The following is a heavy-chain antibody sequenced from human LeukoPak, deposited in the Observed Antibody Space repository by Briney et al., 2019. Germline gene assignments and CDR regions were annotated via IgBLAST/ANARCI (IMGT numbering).Heavy chain of an antibody. D-gene: IGHD3-16*01. CDR3: ARGESYYYYYMDV. V-gene: IGHV3-30*02. CDR1: GFTFSSYA. CDR2: IRYDGSNK. Sequence: GGSLRLSCAASGFTFSSYAMHWVRQAPGKGLEWVAFIRYDGSNKYYADSVKGRFTISRDNSKSTLYLQMNSLRADDTAVYYCARGESYYYYYMDVWGKGTTVTVSS. J-gene: IGHJ6*03.